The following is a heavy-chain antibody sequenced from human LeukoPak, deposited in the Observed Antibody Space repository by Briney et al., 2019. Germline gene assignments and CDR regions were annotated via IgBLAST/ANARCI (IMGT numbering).Heavy chain of an antibody. CDR2: IRYDGSNK. J-gene: IGHJ3*02. CDR1: GFTFSSYG. V-gene: IGHV3-30*02. CDR3: AKDAGSSTSWYAFDI. D-gene: IGHD2-2*01. Sequence: GGSLRLSCAASGFTFSSYGMHWVRQAPGKGLEWVAFIRYDGSNKYYADSVKGRFTISRDNSKNTLYLQMNSLRAEDTAVYYCAKDAGSSTSWYAFDIWGQGTMVTVSS.